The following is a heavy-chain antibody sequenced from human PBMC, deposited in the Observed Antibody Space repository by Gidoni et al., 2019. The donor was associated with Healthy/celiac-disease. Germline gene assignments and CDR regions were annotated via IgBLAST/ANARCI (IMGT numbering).Heavy chain of an antibody. Sequence: QVQLVESGGGVVQPGRSLRLSCAASAFTFTSNGMHWVRQAPGKGLEWVAVIWYDGSNKYYADSVKGRFTISRDNSKNTLYLQMNSLRAEDTAVYYCARALYCGGDCTSGGMDVWGQGTTVTVSS. D-gene: IGHD2-21*02. CDR1: AFTFTSNG. V-gene: IGHV3-33*01. J-gene: IGHJ6*02. CDR3: ARALYCGGDCTSGGMDV. CDR2: IWYDGSNK.